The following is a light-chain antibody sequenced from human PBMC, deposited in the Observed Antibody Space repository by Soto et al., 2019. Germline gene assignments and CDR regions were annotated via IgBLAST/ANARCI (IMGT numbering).Light chain of an antibody. CDR2: GXS. V-gene: IGKV3-15*01. J-gene: IGKJ1*01. CDR3: QHYNHGLWT. CDR1: HSVKIS. Sequence: ERMMTQTPAPLALSPGERATLYXRASHSVKISLAWYQQKPGXAPRXXXYGXSTRANGIPASLSGSGSGTEFTRTISSLQSEDYECYYCQHYNHGLWTFGQGTKVDIK.